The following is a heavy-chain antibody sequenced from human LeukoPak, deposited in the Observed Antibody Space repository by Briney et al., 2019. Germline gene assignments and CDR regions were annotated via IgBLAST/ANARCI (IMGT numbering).Heavy chain of an antibody. CDR1: GFTFSSYA. CDR2: ISYDGSNK. CDR3: ARGGDIVVVPAAIVLDY. D-gene: IGHD2-2*01. J-gene: IGHJ4*02. V-gene: IGHV3-30*04. Sequence: GRSLRLSCAASGFTFSSYAMHWVRQAPGKGLEWVAVISYDGSNKYYADSVKGRFTISRDNSKNTLYLQMNSLRAEDTAVCYCARGGDIVVVPAAIVLDYWGQGTLVTVSS.